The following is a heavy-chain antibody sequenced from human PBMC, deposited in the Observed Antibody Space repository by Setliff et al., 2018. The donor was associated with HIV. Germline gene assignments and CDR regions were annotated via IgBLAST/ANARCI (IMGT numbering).Heavy chain of an antibody. D-gene: IGHD3-3*01. V-gene: IGHV4-39*01. CDR1: GGSISSSSYY. J-gene: IGHJ3*02. CDR3: ARSKTFYDFWGGYYTHGAFKI. Sequence: SETLSLTCTVSGGSISSSSYYWGWIRQPPGEGLEWIGYIYYSGITYYNPSLKSRVTISVDTSKNQFSLKLSSVTAADTAVYYCARSKTFYDFWGGYYTHGAFKIWGLGTMVTVSS. CDR2: IYYSGIT.